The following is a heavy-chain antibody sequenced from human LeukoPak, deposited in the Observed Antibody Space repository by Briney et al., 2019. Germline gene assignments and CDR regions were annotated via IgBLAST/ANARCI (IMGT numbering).Heavy chain of an antibody. J-gene: IGHJ4*02. V-gene: IGHV1-24*01. Sequence: ASVKVSCKVSGYTLTELSMHWVRQAPGKGLEWMGGFDPEDGETIYAQKFQGRVTMTEDTSTDTAYMELSSLRSEDTAVYYCATDRGAVGAFDYWGQGTLVTVSS. CDR1: GYTLTELS. CDR2: FDPEDGET. D-gene: IGHD1-26*01. CDR3: ATDRGAVGAFDY.